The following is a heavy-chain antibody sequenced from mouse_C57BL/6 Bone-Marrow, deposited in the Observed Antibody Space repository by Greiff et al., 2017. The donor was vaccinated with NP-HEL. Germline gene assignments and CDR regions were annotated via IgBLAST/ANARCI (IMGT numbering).Heavy chain of an antibody. CDR3: AGAIYYDYDGFAY. Sequence: VQLVESGPGLVAPSQSLSITCTVSGFSLTSYGVSWVRQPPGKGLEWLGVIWGDGSTNYYSALISRLSTSKDNYKSQIFLKLNSLQTDDAAAYYYAGAIYYDYDGFAYWGQGTLVTVSA. V-gene: IGHV2-3*01. CDR1: GFSLTSYG. J-gene: IGHJ3*01. CDR2: IWGDGST. D-gene: IGHD2-4*01.